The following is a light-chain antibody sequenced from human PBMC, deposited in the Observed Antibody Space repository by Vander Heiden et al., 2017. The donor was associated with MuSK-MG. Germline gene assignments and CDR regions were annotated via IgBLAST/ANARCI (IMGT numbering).Light chain of an antibody. CDR3: QQSYSTWT. CDR2: AAS. Sequence: DIQMTQSPSSLSASVGDRVTITCRASQSISSYLNWYQQKPGKAPKLLIYAASSSQSGVPSRFSGSGSGTDFTLTISSLQPEDFATYYCQQSYSTWTFGQGTKVEIK. J-gene: IGKJ1*01. CDR1: QSISSY. V-gene: IGKV1-39*01.